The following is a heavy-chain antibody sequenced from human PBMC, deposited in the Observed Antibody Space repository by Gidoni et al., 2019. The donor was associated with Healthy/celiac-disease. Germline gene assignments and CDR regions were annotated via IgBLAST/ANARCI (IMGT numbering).Heavy chain of an antibody. CDR1: GFTFGDYA. V-gene: IGHV3-49*04. Sequence: EVQLVESGGGLVQPGRSLRLSCPASGFTFGDYAMSWVRQAPGKGLEWVGCIRSKAYGGTTEYAASVKGRFTISRDDSKSIAYLQMNSLKTEDTAVYYCTRIYGDYDGSFDPLNWFDPWGQGTLVTVSS. D-gene: IGHD4-17*01. CDR2: IRSKAYGGTT. CDR3: TRIYGDYDGSFDPLNWFDP. J-gene: IGHJ5*02.